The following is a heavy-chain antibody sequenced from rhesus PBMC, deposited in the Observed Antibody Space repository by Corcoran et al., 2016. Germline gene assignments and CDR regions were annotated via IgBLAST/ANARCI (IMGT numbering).Heavy chain of an antibody. CDR3: ARSRGSYCSGGVCYADAFDF. Sequence: QVTLKESGPALVKPTQTLTLTCTFSGFSISTSGMGVGWCRQPPGKALVRLALIYWDDDKYYSTSLKSRLTISKDNSKNQGVLTMTNMDPVDTDTDYCARSRGSYCSGGVCYADAFDFWGQGLRVTVSS. CDR2: IYWDDDK. V-gene: IGHV2-174*01. D-gene: IGHD2-8*01. J-gene: IGHJ3*01. CDR1: GFSISTSGMG.